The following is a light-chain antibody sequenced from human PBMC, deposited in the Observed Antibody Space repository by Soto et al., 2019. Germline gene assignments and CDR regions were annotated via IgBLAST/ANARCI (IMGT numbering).Light chain of an antibody. CDR3: QSQDRSLSASV. V-gene: IGLV1-44*01. CDR2: ETY. CDR1: SSNIGGNY. J-gene: IGLJ3*02. Sequence: QAVVTQTPSASGTPGQRVTFSCSGGSSNIGGNYVSWFQQLPGMAPKLLIYETYKRPSGVPDRFSGSKSGTSASLTITGLQAEDEAEYYCQSQDRSLSASVFGGGTKLTVL.